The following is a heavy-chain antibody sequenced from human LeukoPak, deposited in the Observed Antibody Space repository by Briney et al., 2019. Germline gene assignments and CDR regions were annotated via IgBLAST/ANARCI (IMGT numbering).Heavy chain of an antibody. CDR1: GGSFSAYH. Sequence: SETLSLTCAVYGGSFSAYHWSWICQPPGKGLEWIGEINHSGSTNYNPSLKSRVTISVDTSKNQFSLKLSSVTAADTAVYYCARSNPGYGGNRGYWGQGTLVTVSS. D-gene: IGHD4-17*01. V-gene: IGHV4-34*01. CDR3: ARSNPGYGGNRGY. CDR2: INHSGST. J-gene: IGHJ4*02.